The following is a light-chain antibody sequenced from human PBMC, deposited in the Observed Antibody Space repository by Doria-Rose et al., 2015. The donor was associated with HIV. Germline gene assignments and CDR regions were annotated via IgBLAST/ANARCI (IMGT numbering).Light chain of an antibody. CDR1: SSDVGSYNL. CDR2: ELS. J-gene: IGLJ3*02. V-gene: IGLV2-23*02. Sequence: QSALIQPASVSGSPGQSITISCTGTSSDVGSYNLVSWYQQYPGKAPTLMIFELSTRLSGLPNRFSGAKSGTSASMAISGLQAEDEADYYCYSYVGSSTVVSGGGTKLTVL. CDR3: YSYVGSSTVV.